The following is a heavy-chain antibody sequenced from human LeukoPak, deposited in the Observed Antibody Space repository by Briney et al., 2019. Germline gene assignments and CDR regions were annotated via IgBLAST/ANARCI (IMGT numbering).Heavy chain of an antibody. J-gene: IGHJ4*02. CDR1: GFSLSSYA. V-gene: IGHV3-23*01. CDR3: AKRAAGYSSSWAFDY. D-gene: IGHD6-13*01. Sequence: PGGSLRLSCVASGFSLSSYAAAWVRQAPGKGLEWVSGITGSGISTYYADSVKGRFTISRDNSKNTLYLQMNSLRIDDTAVYYCAKRAAGYSSSWAFDYWGQGLLVTVSS. CDR2: ITGSGIST.